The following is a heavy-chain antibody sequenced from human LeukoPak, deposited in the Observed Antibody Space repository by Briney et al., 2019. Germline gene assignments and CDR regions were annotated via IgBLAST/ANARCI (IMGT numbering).Heavy chain of an antibody. V-gene: IGHV3-30-3*01. Sequence: PGGSLRLSCAASGFTFSSYAMHWVRQAPGKGLEWVAVISYDGSNKYYADSVKGRFTISRDNSKNTLYLQMNSLRAEDTAVYYCAREDYYYGMDVWGQGTTVTVPS. CDR1: GFTFSSYA. CDR3: AREDYYYGMDV. CDR2: ISYDGSNK. J-gene: IGHJ6*02.